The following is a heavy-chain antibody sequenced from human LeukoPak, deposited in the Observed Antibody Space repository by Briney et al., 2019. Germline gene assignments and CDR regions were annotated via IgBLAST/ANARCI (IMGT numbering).Heavy chain of an antibody. CDR3: ARHHYATDY. CDR2: MYPGDSDA. V-gene: IGHV5-51*01. J-gene: IGHJ4*02. D-gene: IGHD2-2*01. CDR1: AYGFTTYW. Sequence: GESLKISCQGSAYGFTTYWIGWVRQMPGKGLEWMGIMYPGDSDARYSPSFQGQVTFSADKSINTAYLQWSSLKASDTAIYYCARHHYATDYWGQGTLVTVSS.